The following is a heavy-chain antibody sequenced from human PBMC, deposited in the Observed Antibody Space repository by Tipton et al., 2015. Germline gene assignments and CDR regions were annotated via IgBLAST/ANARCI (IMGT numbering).Heavy chain of an antibody. J-gene: IGHJ4*02. D-gene: IGHD3-3*01. CDR1: GYSISSGYY. CDR2: ISYSGTT. V-gene: IGHV4-61*01. Sequence: TLSLTCDVSGYSISSGYYWTWIRQPPGKGLEWIGYISYSGTTNYNPSLNNRVTISADTSRNQFSLRLTSVTTADTAVYYCARGSAILGVVNPTCDYWGQGTLVIVSA. CDR3: ARGSAILGVVNPTCDY.